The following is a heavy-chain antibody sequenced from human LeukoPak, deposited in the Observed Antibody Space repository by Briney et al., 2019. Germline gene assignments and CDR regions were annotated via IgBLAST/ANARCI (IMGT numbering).Heavy chain of an antibody. J-gene: IGHJ5*02. CDR3: ARGGFYGGDNWFDP. CDR1: GYTFTSYD. V-gene: IGHV1-8*01. CDR2: MNPNSGNT. D-gene: IGHD4-23*01. Sequence: GASVKVSCKASGYTFTSYDINWVRQATGQGLEWMGWMNPNSGNTGYAQKFQGRVTMTRNTSISTAYMELSSLRSQDTAVYYCARGGFYGGDNWFDPWGQGTLVTVSS.